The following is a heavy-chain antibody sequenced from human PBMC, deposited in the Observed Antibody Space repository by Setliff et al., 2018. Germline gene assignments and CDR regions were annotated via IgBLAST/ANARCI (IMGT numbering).Heavy chain of an antibody. CDR1: GYSFSNFW. D-gene: IGHD5-12*01. V-gene: IGHV5-51*01. Sequence: PGESLKISCKGSGYSFSNFWIGWVRQMPGRGLEWMGIIYPGDSDARYSPSFRGQVTISVDKSISTAYLQWRSLKASDIAMYYCARVGYNSFFDYWGQGTWVTVSS. CDR3: ARVGYNSFFDY. CDR2: IYPGDSDA. J-gene: IGHJ4*02.